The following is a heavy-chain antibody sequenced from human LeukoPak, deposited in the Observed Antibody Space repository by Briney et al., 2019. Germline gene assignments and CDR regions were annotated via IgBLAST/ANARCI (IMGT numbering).Heavy chain of an antibody. D-gene: IGHD3-16*01. Sequence: PGGSLRLSCAASGFSFNNFAVSWVRQAPGKGLEWVSAISGSGGSTYYADSVKGRFTISRDNSKNTLYLQMNSLRAEDTAVYYCAKPGPTSYYYYYMDVWGKGTTVTVSS. V-gene: IGHV3-23*01. J-gene: IGHJ6*03. CDR2: ISGSGGST. CDR3: AKPGPTSYYYYYMDV. CDR1: GFSFNNFA.